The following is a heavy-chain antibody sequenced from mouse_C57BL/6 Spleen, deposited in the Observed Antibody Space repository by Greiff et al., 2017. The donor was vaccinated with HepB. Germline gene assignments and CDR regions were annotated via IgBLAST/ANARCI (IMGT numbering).Heavy chain of an antibody. Sequence: VQLQQSGAELMKPGASVKLSCKATGYTFTGYWIEWVKQRPGHGLEWIGEILPGSGSTKYNEKFKGKATFTADTSSNTAYMQLNSLKNEDSAIYYGSRSGRTPVVAALSMDYWGQGTSVTVSS. CDR3: SRSGRTPVVAALSMDY. J-gene: IGHJ4*01. CDR1: GYTFTGYW. CDR2: ILPGSGST. D-gene: IGHD1-1*01. V-gene: IGHV1-9*01.